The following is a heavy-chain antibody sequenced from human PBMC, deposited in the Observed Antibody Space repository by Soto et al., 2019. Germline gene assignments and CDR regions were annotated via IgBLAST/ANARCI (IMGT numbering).Heavy chain of an antibody. D-gene: IGHD3-22*01. Sequence: SVKVSCKASGFTFTSSAVQWVRQARGQRLEWIGWIVVGSGNTNYAQKLQERVTITRDMSTSTAYMELSSLRSEDTAVYYCAADVLGYYDSSGYPYFDYWGQGTLVTVS. CDR1: GFTFTSSA. V-gene: IGHV1-58*01. CDR3: AADVLGYYDSSGYPYFDY. J-gene: IGHJ4*02. CDR2: IVVGSGNT.